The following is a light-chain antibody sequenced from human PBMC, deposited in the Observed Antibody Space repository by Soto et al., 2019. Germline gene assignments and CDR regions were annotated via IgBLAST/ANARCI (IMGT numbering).Light chain of an antibody. CDR3: QQYRSWPRT. V-gene: IGKV3-15*01. CDR1: QSVSSN. Sequence: EIVMTQSPATLSVSPGEGATLSCRASQSVSSNLTWYQQKPGQAPRLLIYGASTRATGVPARFSGSGSGTDFTLTISRLEPEDFAVYYCQQYRSWPRTFGQGTKVDI. CDR2: GAS. J-gene: IGKJ1*01.